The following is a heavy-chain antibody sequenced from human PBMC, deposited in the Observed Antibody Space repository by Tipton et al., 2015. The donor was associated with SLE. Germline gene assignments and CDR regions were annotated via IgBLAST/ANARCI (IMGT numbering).Heavy chain of an antibody. CDR1: GGSISSGGDS. V-gene: IGHV4-30-2*01. CDR2: IYHSGST. CDR3: ARSDGPIAATEYY. D-gene: IGHD6-13*01. J-gene: IGHJ4*02. Sequence: TLSLTCAVSGGSISSGGDSWSWIRQPPGKGLEWIGYIYHSGSTYYNPSLKSRVTISVDRSKNQFSLKLSSVTAADTAVYYCARSDGPIAATEYYWGQGTLVTVSS.